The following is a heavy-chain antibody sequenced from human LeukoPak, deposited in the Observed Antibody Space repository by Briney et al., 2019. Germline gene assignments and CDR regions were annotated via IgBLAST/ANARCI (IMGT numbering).Heavy chain of an antibody. V-gene: IGHV4-30-2*01. J-gene: IGHJ3*02. D-gene: IGHD5-18*01. CDR3: ARVEDTATNAFDI. CDR2: IYHSGST. Sequence: SQTLSLTCAVSGGSISSGGYSWSWIRQPPGKGLEWIGYIYHSGSTYYNPSLKSRVTISVDTSKNQFSLKPSSVTAADTAVYYCARVEDTATNAFDIWGQGTMVTVSS. CDR1: GGSISSGGYS.